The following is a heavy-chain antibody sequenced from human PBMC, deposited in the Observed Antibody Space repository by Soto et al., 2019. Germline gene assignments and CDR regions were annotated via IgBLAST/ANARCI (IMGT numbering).Heavy chain of an antibody. CDR1: GGSISSGGYY. V-gene: IGHV4-31*03. D-gene: IGHD1-20*01. CDR2: IYYSGST. CDR3: ARGPKGYNCNYDYYYGMDV. J-gene: IGHJ6*02. Sequence: QVQLQESGPGLVKPSQTLSLTCTVSGGSISSGGYYWSWIRQHPGKGLEWIGYIYYSGSTYYNPSLKSGVTISVDPSKNQFSLKLSSVTAADTAVYYCARGPKGYNCNYDYYYGMDVWGQGTTVTVSS.